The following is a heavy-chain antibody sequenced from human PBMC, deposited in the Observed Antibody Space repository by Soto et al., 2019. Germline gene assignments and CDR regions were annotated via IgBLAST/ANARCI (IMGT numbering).Heavy chain of an antibody. V-gene: IGHV1-18*01. D-gene: IGHD2-15*01. Sequence: QVHLVQSGGEVKKPGASVKVSCQASGYTFNSYAISWVRQAPGQGLEWMGWISPSTGDTDQAQNFQDRVIMTLDISTNKAYMELRSLRSDDTSVYYCVRCYCSVGSCYACWHFDFWGRGTLVTVSS. CDR2: ISPSTGDT. CDR1: GYTFNSYA. J-gene: IGHJ5*01. CDR3: VRCYCSVGSCYACWHFDF.